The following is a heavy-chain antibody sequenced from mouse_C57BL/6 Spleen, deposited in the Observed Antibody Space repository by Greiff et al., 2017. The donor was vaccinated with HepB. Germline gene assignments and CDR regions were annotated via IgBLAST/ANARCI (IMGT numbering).Heavy chain of an antibody. CDR1: GYTFTDYE. J-gene: IGHJ2*01. Sequence: VKLQESGAELVRPGASVTLSCKASGYTFTDYEMHWVKQTPVHGLEWIGAIDPETGGTAYNQKFKGKAILTADKSSSTAYMELRSLTSEDSAVYYCTRQLSRGYFDYWGQGTTLTVSS. D-gene: IGHD3-2*02. V-gene: IGHV1-15*01. CDR3: TRQLSRGYFDY. CDR2: IDPETGGT.